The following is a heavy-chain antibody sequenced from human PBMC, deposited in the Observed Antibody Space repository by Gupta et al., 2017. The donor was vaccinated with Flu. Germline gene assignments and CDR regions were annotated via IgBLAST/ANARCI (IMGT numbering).Heavy chain of an antibody. CDR1: GGSISSYY. CDR2: IYYSGST. V-gene: IGHV4-59*08. D-gene: IGHD2-2*01. CDR3: ARHVCRYCSSTSPNWFDP. J-gene: IGHJ5*02. Sequence: QVQLQESGPGLVKPSETLSLTCTVSGGSISSYYWSWIRQPPGKGLEWIGYIYYSGSTNYNPSLKSRVTISVDTSKNQFSLKLSSVTAADTAVYYCARHVCRYCSSTSPNWFDPWGQGTLVTVSS.